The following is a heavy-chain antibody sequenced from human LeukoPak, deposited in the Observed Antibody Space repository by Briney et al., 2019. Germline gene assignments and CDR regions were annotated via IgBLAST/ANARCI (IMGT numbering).Heavy chain of an antibody. CDR3: AGERELRYYMDV. CDR1: GFTFSNYG. D-gene: IGHD1-7*01. J-gene: IGHJ6*03. CDR2: ISTTST. V-gene: IGHV3-21*01. Sequence: GGSLRLSCAASGFTFSNYGMSWVRQAPGKGLEWVSYISTTSTYYADSMKGRFTISRDNAKISLYLQMNSLRAEDTAVYYCAGERELRYYMDVWGKGTTVTISS.